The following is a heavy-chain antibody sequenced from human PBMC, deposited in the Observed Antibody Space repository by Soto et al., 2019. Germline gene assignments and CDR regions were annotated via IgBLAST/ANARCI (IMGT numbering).Heavy chain of an antibody. CDR2: IYPGDLDT. Sequence: GESRKISCKGSGYTFANSWIGWVRQMPGKGLEWMGIIYPGDLDTKYSPSFQGQVTISADKSINTAYLQWRSLKASDTAMYYCARHLVFPFVSDHAEFHDSRAQG. CDR3: ARHLVFPFVSDHAEFHDS. D-gene: IGHD3-10*01. CDR1: GYTFANSW. V-gene: IGHV5-51*01. J-gene: IGHJ4*02.